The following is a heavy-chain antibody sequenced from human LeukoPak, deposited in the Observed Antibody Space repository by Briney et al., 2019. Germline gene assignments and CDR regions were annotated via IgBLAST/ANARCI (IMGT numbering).Heavy chain of an antibody. Sequence: GGSLRLSCAASGFTVSSNYMSWVRQAPGKGLEWVSVIYSGGSTYYADSVKGRFTISRDNSKNTLYLQMNSLRAEDTAVYYCAKGASSGPDSRGAFDIWGQGTMVTVSS. CDR1: GFTVSSNY. CDR3: AKGASSGPDSRGAFDI. CDR2: IYSGGST. D-gene: IGHD3-22*01. J-gene: IGHJ3*02. V-gene: IGHV3-53*01.